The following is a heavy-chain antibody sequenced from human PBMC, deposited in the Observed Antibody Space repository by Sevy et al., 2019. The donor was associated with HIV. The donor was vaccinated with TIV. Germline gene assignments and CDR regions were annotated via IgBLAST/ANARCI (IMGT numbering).Heavy chain of an antibody. J-gene: IGHJ4*02. CDR1: GFTFSSYW. Sequence: GGSLRLSCAASGFTFSSYWMSWVRQAPGKGLEWVANIKQDGSEKYYVDSVKGRFTISGDNAKNSLYLQMNSLRAEDTAVYYCAREGGDCGGDCYNDYWGQGTLVTVSS. D-gene: IGHD2-21*02. CDR3: AREGGDCGGDCYNDY. CDR2: IKQDGSEK. V-gene: IGHV3-7*01.